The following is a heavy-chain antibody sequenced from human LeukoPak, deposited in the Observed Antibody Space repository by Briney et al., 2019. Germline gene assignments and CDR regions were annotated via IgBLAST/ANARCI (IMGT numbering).Heavy chain of an antibody. CDR1: RFTFSSYW. CDR2: IKQNGGEK. D-gene: IGHD4-17*01. Sequence: PGGSLRLSCAASRFTFSSYWMSWVGQAPGKGLEWVANIKQNGGEKYYVDSVKGRFTISRDNAKNSLYLQMNSLRVEDTAVYYCARSGDTVTTRYYYMDVWGKGTTVTVSS. V-gene: IGHV3-7*01. J-gene: IGHJ6*03. CDR3: ARSGDTVTTRYYYMDV.